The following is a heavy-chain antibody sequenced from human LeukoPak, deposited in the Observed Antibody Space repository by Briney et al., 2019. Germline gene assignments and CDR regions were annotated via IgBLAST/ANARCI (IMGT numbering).Heavy chain of an antibody. Sequence: ASETLSLTCTVSGDSISSGDYYWSWIRQPAGKGLEWIGRISSSGSTNYNPSLKSRVTISVDTSKNQFSLKLSSVTAADTAVYFCARGPYSYDSSGAFDIWGQGTMVTVSS. J-gene: IGHJ3*02. CDR3: ARGPYSYDSSGAFDI. CDR1: GDSISSGDYY. CDR2: ISSSGST. V-gene: IGHV4-61*02. D-gene: IGHD3-22*01.